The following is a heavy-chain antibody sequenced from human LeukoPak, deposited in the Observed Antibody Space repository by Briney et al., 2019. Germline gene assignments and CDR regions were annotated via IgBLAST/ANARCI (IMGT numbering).Heavy chain of an antibody. CDR2: ISYSGST. Sequence: SETLSLTCTVSGTSISSGDYYWSWIRQPPGKGLEWIGYISYSGSTYYKPSLKSRLTISIDTSKSQFSLKLSSVTAADTAVYYCARGVYNFWSGYPQNWFVPWGQGILVTVSS. CDR3: ARGVYNFWSGYPQNWFVP. J-gene: IGHJ5*02. CDR1: GTSISSGDYY. V-gene: IGHV4-30-4*08. D-gene: IGHD3-3*01.